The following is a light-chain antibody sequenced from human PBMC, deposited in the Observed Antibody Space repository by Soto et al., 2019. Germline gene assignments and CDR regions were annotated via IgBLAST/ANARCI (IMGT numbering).Light chain of an antibody. CDR1: SSNIGSNY. CDR3: VGWDDSLSGVV. CDR2: RDN. V-gene: IGLV1-47*01. Sequence: QSVLTQPPSASGTPGQRVTISCSGSSSNIGSNYIYWYQQLPGTAPKLLIYRDNQRPSGVPDRFSGSKSGTSASLAISGLRSEDEADYYCVGWDDSLSGVVFGGGTKLTVL. J-gene: IGLJ2*01.